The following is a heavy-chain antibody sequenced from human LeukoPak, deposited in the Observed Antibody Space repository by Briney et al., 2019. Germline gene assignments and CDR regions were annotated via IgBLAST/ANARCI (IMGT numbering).Heavy chain of an antibody. V-gene: IGHV4-39*07. CDR1: GGSISSSSYY. J-gene: IGHJ4*02. D-gene: IGHD3-16*01. CDR3: ARDWFGGAMPFDY. Sequence: SETLSLTRTVSGGSISSSSYYWGWIRQPPGKGLEWIGSIYYSGSTYYNPSLKSRVTISVDTSKNQFSLKLSSVTAADTAVYYCARDWFGGAMPFDYWGQGTLVTVSS. CDR2: IYYSGST.